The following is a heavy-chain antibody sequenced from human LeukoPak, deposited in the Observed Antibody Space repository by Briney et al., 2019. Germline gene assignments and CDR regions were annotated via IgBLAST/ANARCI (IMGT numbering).Heavy chain of an antibody. CDR3: AGLVGRYSSGLYYYYFDY. Sequence: SGTLSLTCTVSGDSINSLDLWSWVRQPPGKGLEWIGEMYLSGTTHSNPSVRSRVTISIDKSKNQFFLNLSSVTAADTAVYYCAGLVGRYSSGLYYYYFDYWGQGTLVTVSS. D-gene: IGHD3-22*01. CDR1: GDSINSLDL. CDR2: MYLSGTT. V-gene: IGHV4-4*02. J-gene: IGHJ4*02.